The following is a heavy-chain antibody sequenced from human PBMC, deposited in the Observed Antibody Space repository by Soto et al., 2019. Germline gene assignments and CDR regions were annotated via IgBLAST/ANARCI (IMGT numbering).Heavy chain of an antibody. CDR2: IIPILGIA. D-gene: IGHD3-16*01. CDR1: GGTFSSYT. V-gene: IGHV1-69*02. J-gene: IGHJ5*02. Sequence: SVKVSCKASGGTFSSYTISWVRQAPGQGLEWMGRIIPILGIANYAQKFQGRVTITADKSTSTAYMELSSLRSEDTAVYYCAATYYDYVWGSQGWFDPWGQGTLVTVPS. CDR3: AATYYDYVWGSQGWFDP.